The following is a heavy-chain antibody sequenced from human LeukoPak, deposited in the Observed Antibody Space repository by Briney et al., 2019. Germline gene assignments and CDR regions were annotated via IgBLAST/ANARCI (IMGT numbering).Heavy chain of an antibody. Sequence: VASVKVSYKASGGTFSSYAISWVRQAPGQGLEWMGGIIPIFGTANYAQKFQGRVTITTDESTSTAYMELSSLRSEDTAVYYCARSGGPGCSSTSCYPSMYYYYYMDVWGKGTTVTVSS. D-gene: IGHD2-2*01. CDR1: GGTFSSYA. CDR2: IIPIFGTA. J-gene: IGHJ6*03. V-gene: IGHV1-69*05. CDR3: ARSGGPGCSSTSCYPSMYYYYYMDV.